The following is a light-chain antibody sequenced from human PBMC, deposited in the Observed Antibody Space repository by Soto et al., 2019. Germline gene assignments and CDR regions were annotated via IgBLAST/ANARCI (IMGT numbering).Light chain of an antibody. CDR3: LLSYSGARGV. V-gene: IGLV7-46*01. Sequence: QAVVTQETSLTVSPGGTVTLTCGSSTGAVTSGHYPYWFQQKPGQGPRSLIYDTSNKHSWTPARFSGSLLGGKAALTLSGAQPEDEAEYYCLLSYSGARGVFGGGTKLIVL. CDR2: DTS. CDR1: TGAVTSGHY. J-gene: IGLJ3*02.